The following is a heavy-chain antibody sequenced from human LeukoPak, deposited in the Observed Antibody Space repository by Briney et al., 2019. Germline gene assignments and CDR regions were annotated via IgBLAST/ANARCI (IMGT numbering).Heavy chain of an antibody. Sequence: GGSLILSCAASGFTFSSYEMNGVRQAPGKGLEWVSYISSSGSTIYYADSVKGRFTISRDNAKNSLYLQMNSLRAEDTAVYYCAGYDFWSGYHTFDYGGQGTLVTVSS. CDR3: AGYDFWSGYHTFDY. J-gene: IGHJ4*02. CDR2: ISSSGSTI. V-gene: IGHV3-48*03. D-gene: IGHD3-3*01. CDR1: GFTFSSYE.